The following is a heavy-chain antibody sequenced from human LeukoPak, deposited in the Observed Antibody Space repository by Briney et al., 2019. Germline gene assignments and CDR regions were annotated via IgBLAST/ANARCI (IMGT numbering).Heavy chain of an antibody. CDR2: IYSGGGST. J-gene: IGHJ4*02. CDR1: GFTVTDNH. Sequence: GGSLRLSCAASGFTVTDNHMNWVRQAPGKGLEWVSVIYSGGGSTYYADSVRGRFTISRDNSKNTLYLQMNSLRAEDTAVYFCVRDIGGGRPPLDSWGQGTLVIVSS. V-gene: IGHV3-66*01. D-gene: IGHD3-16*01. CDR3: VRDIGGGRPPLDS.